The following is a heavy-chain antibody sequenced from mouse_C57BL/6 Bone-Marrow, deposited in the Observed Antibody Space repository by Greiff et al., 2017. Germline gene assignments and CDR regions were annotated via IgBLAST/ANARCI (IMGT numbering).Heavy chain of an antibody. CDR2: MSDGGSYT. CDR3: ARGRDY. Sequence: EVQRVESGGGLVKPGGSLKLSCAASGFTFSSYAMSWVRQTPEKRLEWVATMSDGGSYTYYPDNVQGRFTISRDNAKNNLYLQMSHLKSEDTAMYYCARGRDYWGQGTTLTVSS. V-gene: IGHV5-4*01. CDR1: GFTFSSYA. J-gene: IGHJ2*01.